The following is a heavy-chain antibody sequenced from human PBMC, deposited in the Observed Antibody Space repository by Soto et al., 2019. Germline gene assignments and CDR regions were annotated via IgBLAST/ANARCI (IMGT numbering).Heavy chain of an antibody. CDR1: GFTFSSYG. V-gene: IGHV3-33*01. J-gene: IGHJ6*02. D-gene: IGHD1-26*01. Sequence: QVQLVESGGGVVQPGRSLRLSCAASGFTFSSYGMHWVRQAPGKGLEWVAVIRYDGSNKYYADSVKGRFTISRDNSKNTLYLQMNSLRAEDTAVYYCASDLGSYYGGGYYYGMDVWGQGTTVTVSS. CDR2: IRYDGSNK. CDR3: ASDLGSYYGGGYYYGMDV.